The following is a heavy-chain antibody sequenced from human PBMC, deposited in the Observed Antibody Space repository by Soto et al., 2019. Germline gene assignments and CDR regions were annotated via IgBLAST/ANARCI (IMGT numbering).Heavy chain of an antibody. D-gene: IGHD3-3*01. CDR1: GFTFSSYS. CDR3: ARERIPSIFGDYYYYYGMDV. CDR2: ISSSSSTI. J-gene: IGHJ6*02. Sequence: GGSLRLSCAASGFTFSSYSMNWVRQAPGKGLEWVSYISSSSSTIYYADSVKGRFTISRDNAKNSLYLQMNSLRDEDTAVYYCARERIPSIFGDYYYYYGMDVWGQGTTVTVSS. V-gene: IGHV3-48*02.